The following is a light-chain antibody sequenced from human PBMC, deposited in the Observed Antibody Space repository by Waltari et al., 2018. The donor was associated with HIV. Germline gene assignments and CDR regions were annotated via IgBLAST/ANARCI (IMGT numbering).Light chain of an antibody. CDR2: EVT. J-gene: IGLJ2*01. CDR1: NSDIGGYNY. CDR3: SSYADRNGFYVV. V-gene: IGLV2-8*01. Sequence: QSALTQPPSASGSPGQSVTISCTGTNSDIGGYNYVSWYQQHPGKAPQLVISEVTKGPSGVPDRFSGSKSGPTASLTVSGLQAEDEADYYCSSYADRNGFYVVFGGGTRLTVL.